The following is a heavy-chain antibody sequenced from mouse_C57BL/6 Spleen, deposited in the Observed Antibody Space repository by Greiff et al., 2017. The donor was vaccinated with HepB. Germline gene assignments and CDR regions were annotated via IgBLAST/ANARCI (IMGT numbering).Heavy chain of an antibody. Sequence: EVQRVESGGGLVKPGGSLKLSCAASGFTFSSYTMSWVRQTPEKRLEWVATISGGGGNTYYPDSVKGRFTISRDNAKNTLYLQMSSLRSEDTALYYCARTYGYGFAYWGQGTTLTVSA. D-gene: IGHD2-2*01. CDR3: ARTYGYGFAY. V-gene: IGHV5-9*01. J-gene: IGHJ2*01. CDR2: ISGGGGNT. CDR1: GFTFSSYT.